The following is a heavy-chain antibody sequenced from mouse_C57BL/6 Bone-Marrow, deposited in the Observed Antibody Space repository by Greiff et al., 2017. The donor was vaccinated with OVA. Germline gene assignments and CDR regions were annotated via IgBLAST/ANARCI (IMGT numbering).Heavy chain of an antibody. Sequence: QVQLQQPGAELVKPGASVKLSCKASGYTFTSYWMHWVKQRPGQGLEWIGMLHPKSGSTNYNEKFKSKATLTVDKSSSTAYMQLSSLTSEGSSVYYCARRYSGSRDFGYWGQGTTLTVSS. CDR1: GYTFTSYW. J-gene: IGHJ2*01. CDR2: LHPKSGST. V-gene: IGHV1-64*01. CDR3: ARRYSGSRDFGY. D-gene: IGHD1-1*01.